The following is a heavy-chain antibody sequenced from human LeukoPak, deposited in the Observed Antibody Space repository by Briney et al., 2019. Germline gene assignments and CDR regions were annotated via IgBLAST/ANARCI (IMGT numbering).Heavy chain of an antibody. D-gene: IGHD4-17*01. CDR3: AREGRQDYVYFDH. J-gene: IGHJ4*02. CDR2: IYHSGST. V-gene: IGHV4-39*02. Sequence: PSETLSLTCSVSGGSIDSTSYYWTWIRQPPGKGLEYIGNIYHSGSTYYNPSLKSRVTISVDTSRNQFSLKLTSLTAADTAVYFCAREGRQDYVYFDHWGQGSLVTVSS. CDR1: GGSIDSTSYY.